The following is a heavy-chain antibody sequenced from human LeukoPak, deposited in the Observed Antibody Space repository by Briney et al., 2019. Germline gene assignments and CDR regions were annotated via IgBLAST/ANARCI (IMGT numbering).Heavy chain of an antibody. J-gene: IGHJ4*02. CDR2: INPNSGGT. CDR1: GYTFTGYY. D-gene: IGHD6-13*01. CDR3: ARGGAAAAGHFDY. Sequence: ASVKVSCKASGYTFTGYYLHWVRQAPGQGLEWMGWINPNSGGTNYAQKFQGRVTMTRDTSISTAYMELSRLRSDDTAVYYCARGGAAAAGHFDYWGQGTLVTVSS. V-gene: IGHV1-2*02.